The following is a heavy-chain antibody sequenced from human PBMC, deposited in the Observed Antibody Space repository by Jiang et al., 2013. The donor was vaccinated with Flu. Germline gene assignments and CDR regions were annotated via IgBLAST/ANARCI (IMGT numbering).Heavy chain of an antibody. Sequence: PSDSYTNYSPSFQGHVTISADKSISTAYLQWSSLKASDTAMYYCARSSRYCSGGSCYVFDYWGQGTLLTVSS. V-gene: IGHV5-10-1*01. J-gene: IGHJ4*02. CDR3: ARSSRYCSGGSCYVFDY. D-gene: IGHD2-15*01. CDR2: PSDSYT.